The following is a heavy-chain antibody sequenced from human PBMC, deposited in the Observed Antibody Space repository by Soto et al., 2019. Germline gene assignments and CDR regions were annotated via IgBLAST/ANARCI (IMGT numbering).Heavy chain of an antibody. Sequence: QVQLQQWGAGLLKPSETLSLTCAVYGGSFSGYYWTWIRQPPGTGLEWIGEINHSGSTNYNPSLNSRVTISVDTSKNQFSLKLTSVTAADTAVYYCARDKITGLFDYCGQGTLVTVSS. CDR2: INHSGST. CDR1: GGSFSGYY. D-gene: IGHD2-8*02. CDR3: ARDKITGLFDY. V-gene: IGHV4-34*01. J-gene: IGHJ4*02.